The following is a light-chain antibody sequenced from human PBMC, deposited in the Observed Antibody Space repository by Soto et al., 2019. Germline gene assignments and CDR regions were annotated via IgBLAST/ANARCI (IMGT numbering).Light chain of an antibody. CDR1: SSDVGGYNY. CDR2: DVN. V-gene: IGLV2-14*01. Sequence: QSALTQPASVSGSPGQSITTSCTGTSSDVGGYNYVSWYQQHPGKAPKLIIYDVNNRPSGVSNRLSGSKSGNTASLTISGLQAEDEADYYCGSYTRGNTVVFGGGTKLTVL. CDR3: GSYTRGNTVV. J-gene: IGLJ2*01.